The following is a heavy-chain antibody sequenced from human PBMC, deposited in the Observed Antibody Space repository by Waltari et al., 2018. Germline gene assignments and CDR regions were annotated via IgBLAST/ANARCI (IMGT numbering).Heavy chain of an antibody. V-gene: IGHV3-74*01. CDR3: ARKGGRGYTYGPFYYDS. D-gene: IGHD5-18*01. CDR2: INSDGSSI. J-gene: IGHJ4*02. Sequence: EVQLVEAGGDIVQPGGSLRLSCAASGFRFSDYWMHWVRQVPGKGLGWVSRINSDGSSISYSDSVKGRFTISRDNSKNMLYLQLNSLRAKDTAVYYCARKGGRGYTYGPFYYDSWGQGTLVTVSS. CDR1: GFRFSDYW.